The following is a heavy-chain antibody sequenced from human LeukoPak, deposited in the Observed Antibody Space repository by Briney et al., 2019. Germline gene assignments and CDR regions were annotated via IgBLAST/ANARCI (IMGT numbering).Heavy chain of an antibody. V-gene: IGHV4-39*07. Sequence: SETLSLTCTVSGGSISATTYYWGWIRQPPGTGLEWIANIYYSGNTPYNPSLKSRVTISIDTSKNQFSLRLNSVTAADTAVYYCARVGWGNAAARPNWPDPWGQGILVTVSS. D-gene: IGHD6-6*01. CDR3: ARVGWGNAAARPNWPDP. J-gene: IGHJ5*02. CDR1: GGSISATTYY. CDR2: IYYSGNT.